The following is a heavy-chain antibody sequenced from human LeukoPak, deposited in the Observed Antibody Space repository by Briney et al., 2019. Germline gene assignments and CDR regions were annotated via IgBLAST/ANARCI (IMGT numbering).Heavy chain of an antibody. J-gene: IGHJ4*02. Sequence: PGGSLRLSCAASGFIFSNYDMHWVRQAPGKGLEWVAVISYDGSNKYYADSVKGRFTISRDNSKNTLYLQMNSLRAEDTAVYYCAKGGTVTTPLGYWGQGTLVTVSS. V-gene: IGHV3-30*18. D-gene: IGHD4-17*01. CDR2: ISYDGSNK. CDR3: AKGGTVTTPLGY. CDR1: GFIFSNYD.